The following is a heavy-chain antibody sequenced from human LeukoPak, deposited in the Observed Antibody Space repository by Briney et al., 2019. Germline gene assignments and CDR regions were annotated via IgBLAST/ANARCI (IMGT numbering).Heavy chain of an antibody. CDR3: ARVKGAGSYSGDY. CDR2: IKQDGSEK. V-gene: IGHV3-7*01. Sequence: PGGSLRLSCAASGFTFSSYWMSWVRQAPGKGLEWVANIKQDGSEKYYVDSEKGRFTISRDNSKNTLYLQMNSLRVEDTAVYYCARVKGAGSYSGDYWGQGTLVTVSS. J-gene: IGHJ4*02. D-gene: IGHD1-26*01. CDR1: GFTFSSYW.